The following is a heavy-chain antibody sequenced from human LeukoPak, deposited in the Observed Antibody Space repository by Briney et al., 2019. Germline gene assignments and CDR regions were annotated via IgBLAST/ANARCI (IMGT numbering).Heavy chain of an antibody. CDR2: ISGSGGDT. J-gene: IGHJ4*02. CDR1: GFTFNTYA. V-gene: IGHV3-23*01. D-gene: IGHD4-17*01. CDR3: AKDIGATVTTNDY. Sequence: GGSLRLSCAASGFTFNTYAMSWVRHAPGKGLEWVSGISGSGGDTDYADSVKGRFTISRDNSKNTLYLQMNSLRAEDTAVYYCAKDIGATVTTNDYWGQGTLVTVSS.